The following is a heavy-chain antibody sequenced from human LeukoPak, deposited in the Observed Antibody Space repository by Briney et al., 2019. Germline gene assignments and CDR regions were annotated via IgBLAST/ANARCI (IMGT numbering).Heavy chain of an antibody. CDR3: ARQVAAAGWFDP. J-gene: IGHJ5*02. CDR1: GGSISTYY. Sequence: SETLSLTCTVSGGSISTYYWSWIRQPPGKGLEWIGYIYYSGSTYYNPSLKSRVTISVDTSKNQFSLKLSSVTAADTAVYYCARQVAAAGWFDPWGQGTLVTVSS. V-gene: IGHV4-59*04. D-gene: IGHD6-13*01. CDR2: IYYSGST.